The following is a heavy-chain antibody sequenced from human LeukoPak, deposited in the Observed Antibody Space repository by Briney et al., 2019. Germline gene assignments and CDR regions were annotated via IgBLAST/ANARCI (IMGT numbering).Heavy chain of an antibody. D-gene: IGHD2-15*01. Sequence: GAPVKVSCKASGYTFTSYGISWVRQAPGQGLEWMGWISAYNGNTNYAQKLQGRVTMTTDTSTSTAYMELRSLRSDDTAVYYCARDPEGYCSGGSCYYYMDVWGKGTTVTVSS. J-gene: IGHJ6*03. CDR3: ARDPEGYCSGGSCYYYMDV. CDR2: ISAYNGNT. CDR1: GYTFTSYG. V-gene: IGHV1-18*01.